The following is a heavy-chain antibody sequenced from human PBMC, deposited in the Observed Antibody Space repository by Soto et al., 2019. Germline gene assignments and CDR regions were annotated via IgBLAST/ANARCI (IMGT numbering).Heavy chain of an antibody. V-gene: IGHV1-8*01. Sequence: QVQLVQSGAEVKKPGASVKVSCKASGYTFTSYDINWVRQATGQGLEWMGWMNPNSGNTGYAQKCQGRVTMTRNTSISTAYMELGSLRSEDTAVYYCAREGLLAAADWFDPWGQGTLVTVSS. J-gene: IGHJ5*02. CDR2: MNPNSGNT. CDR3: AREGLLAAADWFDP. CDR1: GYTFTSYD. D-gene: IGHD6-13*01.